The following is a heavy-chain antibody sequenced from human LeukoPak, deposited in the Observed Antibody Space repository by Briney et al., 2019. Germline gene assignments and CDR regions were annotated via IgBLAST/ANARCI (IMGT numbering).Heavy chain of an antibody. CDR1: GFTFNAYA. D-gene: IGHD3-10*01. Sequence: GGSLRLSCAASGFTFNAYAINWVRQAPGEGLEWVSGISVSGGSTNYADSVKGRFPISRDTSNNTLYLQMTSLRAEDTAVYYGPKDPFRLRFGDFYYFDYWGQGNLVTVSS. V-gene: IGHV3-23*01. J-gene: IGHJ4*02. CDR2: ISVSGGST. CDR3: PKDPFRLRFGDFYYFDY.